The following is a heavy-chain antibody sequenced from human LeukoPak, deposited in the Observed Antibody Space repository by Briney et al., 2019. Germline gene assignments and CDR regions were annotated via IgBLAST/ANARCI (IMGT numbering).Heavy chain of an antibody. Sequence: SETLSLTCTVSGGSISRSSNFWGWIRQPPGKGLEWIAHIDYSGNTHYNPSLKSRVAISVDTSKNQFSRNLTSVTAADTALYYCARQNGYNYANIEFWGQGTLVTVSS. CDR2: IDYSGNT. J-gene: IGHJ4*02. CDR3: ARQNGYNYANIEF. CDR1: GGSISRSSNF. D-gene: IGHD5-24*01. V-gene: IGHV4-39*01.